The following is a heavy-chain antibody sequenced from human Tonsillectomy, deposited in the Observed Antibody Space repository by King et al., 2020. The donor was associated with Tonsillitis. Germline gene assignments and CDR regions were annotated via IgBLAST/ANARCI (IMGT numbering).Heavy chain of an antibody. CDR1: GFTVSASY. CDR2: IYGGDNT. J-gene: IGHJ4*02. CDR3: AQLDFWGPFPPR. D-gene: IGHD3-3*01. V-gene: IGHV3-53*02. Sequence: EVQLVETGGGLIQPGGSLRLSCAASGFTVSASYMYWLRQAPGKGLEWVSVIYGGDNTYYADSVKGRFTISRDNSKNTLYLQLNSLRAEDTAMYYCAQLDFWGPFPPRWGQGTLVTVSS.